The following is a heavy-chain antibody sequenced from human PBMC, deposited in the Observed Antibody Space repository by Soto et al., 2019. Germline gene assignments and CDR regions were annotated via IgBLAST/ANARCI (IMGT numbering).Heavy chain of an antibody. Sequence: PGASLNISGKGCGCSVRSYWISWVRQKPGKGLEWMGRIDPSDSYTNYSPSFQGHVTISADKSISTAYLQWSSLKASDTAVYYCARRRTVGAHNGFAPWGQGTPVTVSS. CDR1: GCSVRSYW. V-gene: IGHV5-10-1*01. D-gene: IGHD1-26*01. J-gene: IGHJ5*02. CDR2: IDPSDSYT. CDR3: ARRRTVGAHNGFAP.